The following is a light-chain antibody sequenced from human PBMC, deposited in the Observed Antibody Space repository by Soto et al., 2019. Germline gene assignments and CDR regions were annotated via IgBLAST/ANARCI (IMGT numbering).Light chain of an antibody. V-gene: IGLV1-51*01. CDR2: DNN. J-gene: IGLJ3*02. Sequence: QSVLTQPPSVSAAPGQKVTISCSGSSSNIGDNYVAWYQQLPGTAPKLLIYDNNKRPSGIPDRFSGSKSGTSATLDITGLQTGDETDYYCATWDNSLSTWVFGGGTKLTVL. CDR1: SSNIGDNY. CDR3: ATWDNSLSTWV.